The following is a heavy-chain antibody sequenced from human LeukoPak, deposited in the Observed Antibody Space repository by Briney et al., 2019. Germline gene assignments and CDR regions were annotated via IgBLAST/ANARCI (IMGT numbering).Heavy chain of an antibody. J-gene: IGHJ4*02. D-gene: IGHD6-6*01. CDR1: GYTFTSYY. V-gene: IGHV1-46*01. Sequence: ASVKVSCKASGYTFTSYYMHWVRQAPGQGLEWMGIINPSGGSTSYAQKFQGRVTITADKSTSTAYMELSSLGSEDTAVYYCARGEYSISSAPDYWGQGTLVTVSS. CDR2: INPSGGST. CDR3: ARGEYSISSAPDY.